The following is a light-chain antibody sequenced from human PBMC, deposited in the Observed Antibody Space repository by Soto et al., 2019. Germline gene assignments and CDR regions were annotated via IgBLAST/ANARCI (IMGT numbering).Light chain of an antibody. CDR1: ALPKQY. Sequence: SYELTQPPSVSVSPGQTARVTCSGDALPKQYVYWYQQKPGQAPGVVIYKDTERPSGIPERFSGSSSGTTVTLTISGVQAEDEADYYCQTWATGTNWVFGGGTKLTVL. V-gene: IGLV3-25*02. CDR3: QTWATGTNWV. CDR2: KDT. J-gene: IGLJ3*02.